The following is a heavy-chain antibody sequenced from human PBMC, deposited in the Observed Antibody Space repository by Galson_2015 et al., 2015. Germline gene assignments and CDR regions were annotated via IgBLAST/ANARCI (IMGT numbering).Heavy chain of an antibody. D-gene: IGHD1-1*01. V-gene: IGHV3-7*01. CDR3: ARDRRRNDVDC. CDR1: GFTFSEFW. CDR2: INRGGSGK. J-gene: IGHJ4*02. Sequence: SLRLSCAASGFTFSEFWMTWVRQSPGKGLEWVANINRGGSGKYYMDSVNGRFTISRDNAKNSVFLQMNSLGAEDTAVYYCARDRRRNDVDCWGQGTLVTVSS.